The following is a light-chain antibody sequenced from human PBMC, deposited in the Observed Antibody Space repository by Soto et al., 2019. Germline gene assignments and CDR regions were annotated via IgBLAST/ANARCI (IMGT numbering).Light chain of an antibody. Sequence: ENVLTQSPAILSLSPGDTATLSCRASQSVVRYLAWYQQKPGQAPRLVIYDASNRATGVPDRFSGSGFGTDFTLSISNLEPEDFAIYYCQQRNNWPPFTFGQGTR. V-gene: IGKV3-11*01. CDR2: DAS. J-gene: IGKJ5*01. CDR1: QSVVRY. CDR3: QQRNNWPPFT.